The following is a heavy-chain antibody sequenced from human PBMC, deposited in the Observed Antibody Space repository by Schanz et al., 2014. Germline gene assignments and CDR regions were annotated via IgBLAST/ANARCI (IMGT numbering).Heavy chain of an antibody. CDR3: ANIRKAHHLTGRPGWSDGMDV. V-gene: IGHV3-23*01. CDR1: GITFSDYA. D-gene: IGHD3-3*01. Sequence: EVQLLESGGALEQPGGSLRLSCAASGITFSDYAMSWVRQAPGKGLEWVSTIASGGSHTFYADSVTGRFTISGDNSKNTMFLHTNSIRVADTAIYHRANIRKAHHLTGRPGWSDGMDVWGQGTTV. CDR2: IASGGSHT. J-gene: IGHJ6*02.